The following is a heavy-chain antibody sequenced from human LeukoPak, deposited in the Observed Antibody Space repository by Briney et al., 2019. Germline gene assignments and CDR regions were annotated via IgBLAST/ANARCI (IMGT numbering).Heavy chain of an antibody. Sequence: SETLSLTCTVSGGSISSYYWSWIRQPAGKGLEWIGRIYTSGSTNYNPSRKSRVTMSVDTSKNQCSLTLSSVTAADTAVYYCARGAQYYDILTGYYNLEYFDYWGQGTLVTVSS. CDR1: GGSISSYY. J-gene: IGHJ4*02. CDR2: IYTSGST. CDR3: ARGAQYYDILTGYYNLEYFDY. V-gene: IGHV4-4*07. D-gene: IGHD3-9*01.